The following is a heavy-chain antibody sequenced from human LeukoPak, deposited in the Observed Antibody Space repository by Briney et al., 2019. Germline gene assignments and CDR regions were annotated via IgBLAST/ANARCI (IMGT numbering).Heavy chain of an antibody. Sequence: GGSLRLSFAASGFTFSSYWMSWVRQAPGKGLEWVANIKQDGSEKYYVDSVKGRFTISRDNAKNSLYLRMNSLRAEDTAVYYCARDSLASPWSGFSGAFDIWGQGTMVTVSS. J-gene: IGHJ3*02. D-gene: IGHD3-3*01. CDR3: ARDSLASPWSGFSGAFDI. V-gene: IGHV3-7*01. CDR1: GFTFSSYW. CDR2: IKQDGSEK.